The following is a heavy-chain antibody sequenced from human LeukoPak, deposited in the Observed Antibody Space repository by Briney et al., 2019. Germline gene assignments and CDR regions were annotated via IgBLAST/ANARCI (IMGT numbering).Heavy chain of an antibody. J-gene: IGHJ4*02. V-gene: IGHV4-59*01. D-gene: IGHD1-26*01. CDR1: GGTISGYY. Sequence: ASETLSLTCTVSGGTISGYYWSWIRQPPGQGLEWIGNVHYSGTTNYGPSLKSRVTISVDSSKKQFSLKLTSVTAADTAVYYCARGGRSGSYTYYFDYWGLGSLVTASS. CDR3: ARGGRSGSYTYYFDY. CDR2: VHYSGTT.